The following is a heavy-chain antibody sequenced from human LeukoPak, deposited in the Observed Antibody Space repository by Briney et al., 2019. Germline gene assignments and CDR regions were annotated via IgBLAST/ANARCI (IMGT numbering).Heavy chain of an antibody. Sequence: PGGSLRLSYAASGFTFSSYAMSWVRQAPGKGLEWVSAISGSGGSTYYADSVKGRFTISRDNSKNTLYLQMNSLRAEDTAVYYCAKSYDFWSGPFDYWGQGTLVTVSS. CDR2: ISGSGGST. J-gene: IGHJ4*02. CDR3: AKSYDFWSGPFDY. D-gene: IGHD3-3*01. CDR1: GFTFSSYA. V-gene: IGHV3-23*01.